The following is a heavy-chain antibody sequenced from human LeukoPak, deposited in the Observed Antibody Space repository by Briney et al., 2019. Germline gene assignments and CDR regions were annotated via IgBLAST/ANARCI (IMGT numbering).Heavy chain of an antibody. Sequence: PSETLSLTCAVSGGSMSSYYWSWIRQAPGKGLEWTGYIYSSGSTNYNPSLKSRVAISEDTSKNQFSLRLTSVTAADTAVYYCARHPRASDPFDIWGQGTIVTVSS. J-gene: IGHJ3*02. CDR1: GGSMSSYY. CDR3: ARHPRASDPFDI. V-gene: IGHV4-4*09. CDR2: IYSSGST.